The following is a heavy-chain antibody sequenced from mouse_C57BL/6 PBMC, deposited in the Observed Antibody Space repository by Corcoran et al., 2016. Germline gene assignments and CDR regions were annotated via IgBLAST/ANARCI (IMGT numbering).Heavy chain of an antibody. D-gene: IGHD4-1*01. J-gene: IGHJ2*01. Sequence: EVQLQQSGPELVKPGASVKISCKASGYTFTDYYMNWVKQSHGKSLEWIGDINPNNGGTSYNQKFKGKATLTVDKSSRTAYMELRSLTSEDSAVYYCAELGLDYWGQGTTLTVSS. CDR2: INPNNGGT. CDR3: AELGLDY. CDR1: GYTFTDYY. V-gene: IGHV1-26*01.